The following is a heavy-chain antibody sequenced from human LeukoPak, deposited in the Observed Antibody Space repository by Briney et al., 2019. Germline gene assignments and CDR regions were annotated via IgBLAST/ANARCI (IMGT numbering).Heavy chain of an antibody. D-gene: IGHD3-3*01. CDR1: GFTFSSYN. V-gene: IGHV3-48*04. J-gene: IGHJ4*02. CDR3: ARVTDFWSGYSIDY. CDR2: ISSSGSTI. Sequence: GGSLRLSCAASGFTFSSYNMNWVRQAPGKGLEWVSYISSSGSTIYYADSVKGRFTISRDNAKNSLYLQMNSLRAEDTAVYYCARVTDFWSGYSIDYWGQGTLVTVSS.